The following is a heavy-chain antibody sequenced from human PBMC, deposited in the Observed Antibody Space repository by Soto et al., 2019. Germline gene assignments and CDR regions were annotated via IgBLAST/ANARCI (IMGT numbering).Heavy chain of an antibody. CDR3: ARGPGVRGVIITSPFDY. CDR1: GGTFSSYA. V-gene: IGHV1-69*13. J-gene: IGHJ4*02. Sequence: SVKVSCKASGGTFSSYAISWVRQAPGQGLEWMGGIIPIFGTANYAQKFQGRVTITADESTSTAYMELSSLRSEDTAVYYCARGPGVRGVIITSPFDYWGQGTLVTVSS. CDR2: IIPIFGTA. D-gene: IGHD3-10*01.